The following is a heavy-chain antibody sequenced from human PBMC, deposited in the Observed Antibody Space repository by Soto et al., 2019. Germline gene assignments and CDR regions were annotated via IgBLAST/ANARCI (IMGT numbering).Heavy chain of an antibody. CDR2: ISGSGGST. D-gene: IGHD6-19*01. CDR1: GFTFSSYA. Sequence: GGSLRLSCAASGFTFSSYAMSWVRQAPGKGLEWVSAISGSGGSTYYADSVKGRFTISRDNSKNTLYLQMNSLRAEDTAVYYCAKDAGGFNGGQWLVSEYFQHWGQGTLVTVSS. V-gene: IGHV3-23*01. J-gene: IGHJ1*01. CDR3: AKDAGGFNGGQWLVSEYFQH.